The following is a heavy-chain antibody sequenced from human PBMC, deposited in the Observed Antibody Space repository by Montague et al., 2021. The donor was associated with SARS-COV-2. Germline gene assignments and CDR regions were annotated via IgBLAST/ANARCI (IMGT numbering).Heavy chain of an antibody. CDR2: ISSSSSYI. CDR3: ARPRWDAFDI. V-gene: IGHV3-21*01. Sequence: SLRLSCAASGFTFSSYSMNWVRQAPGKGLLWVSSISSSSSYIYYADSVKGRFTISRDNAKNSLYLQMNSLRAEDTAVYYCARPRWDAFDIWGQGTMVTVSS. J-gene: IGHJ3*02. CDR1: GFTFSSYS. D-gene: IGHD6-13*01.